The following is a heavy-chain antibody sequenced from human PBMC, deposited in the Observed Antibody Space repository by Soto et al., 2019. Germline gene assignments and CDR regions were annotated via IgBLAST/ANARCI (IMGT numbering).Heavy chain of an antibody. CDR2: TSYDGNNK. D-gene: IGHD3-16*01. Sequence: VQLVESGGCVVQPGTSLRLSCAASGFRFKSFVMHWVRQAPGKGLEWVAFTSYDGNNKDYGDSVKGRFTVSRDNSQNTLHLQMDFLRPEDTALYYCARWGTTGGFDLWGQGTLVSVSS. CDR1: GFRFKSFV. CDR3: ARWGTTGGFDL. V-gene: IGHV3-30*19. J-gene: IGHJ4*02.